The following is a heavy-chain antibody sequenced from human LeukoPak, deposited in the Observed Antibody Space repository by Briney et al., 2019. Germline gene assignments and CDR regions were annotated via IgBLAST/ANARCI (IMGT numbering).Heavy chain of an antibody. V-gene: IGHV4-39*01. J-gene: IGHJ4*02. Sequence: SETLSLICTVSGGSISSSSYYWGWIRQPPGKGLEWIGSIYYSGSTYYNPSLKSRVTISVDTSKNQFSLRLSSVTAADTAVYYCARQYTGVDYWGQGTLVTVPS. CDR3: ARQYTGVDY. D-gene: IGHD2-2*02. CDR1: GGSISSSSYY. CDR2: IYYSGST.